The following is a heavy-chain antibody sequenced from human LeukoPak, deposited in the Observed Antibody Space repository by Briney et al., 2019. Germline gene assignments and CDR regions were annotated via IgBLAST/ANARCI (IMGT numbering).Heavy chain of an antibody. CDR2: INNDGST. J-gene: IGHJ1*01. CDR1: GFTFGNYW. D-gene: IGHD3-10*01. Sequence: GGSLRLSCVASGFTFGNYWMHWARQAPGKELVCISRINNDGSTVYADSVAGRFTISRDNARNTLYLQMNTLRVEDTAVYYCARDYYGSIDLWGQGTLVTVSS. CDR3: ARDYYGSIDL. V-gene: IGHV3-74*01.